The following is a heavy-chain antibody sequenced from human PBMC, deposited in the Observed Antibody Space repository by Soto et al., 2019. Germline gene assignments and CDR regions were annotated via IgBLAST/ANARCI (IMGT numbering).Heavy chain of an antibody. D-gene: IGHD6-13*01. J-gene: IGHJ6*02. CDR1: GFAFSTYA. Sequence: GSLRLSCAASGFAFSTYAMTWVRQAPGKGLEWVSVISGSGGSSYYAASVKGRFTISRDNSKNTLYLQMNGLRAEDTALYYCAKVTKRAAAGRYEYYKYGMDVWGQGTTVTVSS. CDR2: ISGSGGSS. V-gene: IGHV3-23*01. CDR3: AKVTKRAAAGRYEYYKYGMDV.